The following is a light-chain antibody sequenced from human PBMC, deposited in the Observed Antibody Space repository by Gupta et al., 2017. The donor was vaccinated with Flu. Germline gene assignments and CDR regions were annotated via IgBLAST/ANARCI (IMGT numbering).Light chain of an antibody. J-gene: IGLJ3*02. CDR3: QSYDAGLSGWV. Sequence: QSVLTQPPSESGTPGQRVTISCTGTSSNIGAGYDVNWYQHLPGTAPKLLISVSTYRPSGVPDRFSGSKSDISASLAIAGLQAEDEGDYYCQSYDAGLSGWVFGGGTKLTVL. CDR1: SSNIGAGYD. CDR2: VST. V-gene: IGLV1-40*01.